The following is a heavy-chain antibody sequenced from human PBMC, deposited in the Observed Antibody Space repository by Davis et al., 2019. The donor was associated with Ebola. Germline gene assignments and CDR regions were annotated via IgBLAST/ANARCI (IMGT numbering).Heavy chain of an antibody. CDR3: ARGYGEQLVGSELDGFDP. V-gene: IGHV1-3*01. Sequence: ASVKVSCKASGYTFTSYAMHWVRQAPGQRLEWMGWINAGNGNTKYSQKFQGRVTITRDTSASTAYMELSSLRSEDTAVYYCARGYGEQLVGSELDGFDPWGQGTLVTVSS. D-gene: IGHD6-6*01. CDR1: GYTFTSYA. CDR2: INAGNGNT. J-gene: IGHJ5*02.